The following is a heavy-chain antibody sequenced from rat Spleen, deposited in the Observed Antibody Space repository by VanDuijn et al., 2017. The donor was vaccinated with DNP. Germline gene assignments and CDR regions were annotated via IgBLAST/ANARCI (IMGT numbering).Heavy chain of an antibody. Sequence: EVQLVESGGDLVQPGRSLKLSCVASGFTFSYYWMAWIRQVPGKGLEWIASITSGSGTTSYPDSVKGRFTISRDNAKSSLYLQMNSLKSEDTATYYCAKNSGYYFDYWGQGVMVTVSS. CDR3: AKNSGYYFDY. J-gene: IGHJ2*01. D-gene: IGHD4-3*01. CDR1: GFTFSYYW. V-gene: IGHV5-31*01. CDR2: ITSGSGTT.